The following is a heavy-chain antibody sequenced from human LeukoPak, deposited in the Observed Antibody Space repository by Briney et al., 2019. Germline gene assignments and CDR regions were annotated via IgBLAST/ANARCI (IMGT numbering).Heavy chain of an antibody. J-gene: IGHJ6*02. CDR2: ISGSGGST. CDR3: ARDKDWGGFYYYYGMDV. Sequence: GGSLRLSCAASGFTFSSYAMSWVRQAPGKGLEWVSAISGSGGSTYHADSVKGRFTISRDNSKNTLYLQMNSLRAEDTAVYYCARDKDWGGFYYYYGMDVWGQGTTVTVSS. D-gene: IGHD7-27*01. V-gene: IGHV3-23*01. CDR1: GFTFSSYA.